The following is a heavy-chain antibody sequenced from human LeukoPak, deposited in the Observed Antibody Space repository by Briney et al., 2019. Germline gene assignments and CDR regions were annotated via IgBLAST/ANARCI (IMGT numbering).Heavy chain of an antibody. D-gene: IGHD2/OR15-2a*01. CDR3: ARDGRNIYYYYYYMDV. CDR2: IKQDGSDK. V-gene: IGHV3-7*01. J-gene: IGHJ6*03. CDR1: GFSFSNAW. Sequence: GGSLRLSCAASGFSFSNAWMTWVRQAPGKGLGWVGNIKQDGSDKNYMDSVKGQFTISRDNSKNSLYLQMNSLRAEDTAVYYCARDGRNIYYYYYYMDVWGMGTTVTVSS.